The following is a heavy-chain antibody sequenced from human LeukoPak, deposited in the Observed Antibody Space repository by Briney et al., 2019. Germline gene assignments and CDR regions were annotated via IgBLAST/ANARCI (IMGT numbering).Heavy chain of an antibody. CDR3: ARHVMGEVRLGELSLYYFDY. CDR2: IYYSGST. Sequence: SETLSLTCTVSGGSISSSSYHWRWIRQPPGKGLEWIGYIYYSGSTNYNPSLKSRLTISVDTSKNQFSLKLSSVTAADTAVYYCARHVMGEVRLGELSLYYFDYWGQGTLVTVSS. CDR1: GGSISSSSYH. V-gene: IGHV4-61*05. J-gene: IGHJ4*02. D-gene: IGHD3-16*02.